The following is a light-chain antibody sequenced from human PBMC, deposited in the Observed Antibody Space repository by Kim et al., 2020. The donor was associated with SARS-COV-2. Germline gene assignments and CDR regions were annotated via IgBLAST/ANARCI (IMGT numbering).Light chain of an antibody. CDR3: CSYAGRYSFV. J-gene: IGLJ1*01. V-gene: IGLV2-11*01. CDR1: NNDVGGYDY. CDR2: DVI. Sequence: GKSVTISCTGTNNDVGGYDYVSWYQYHPGKAPKLIIYDVIKRPSGVPDRFSASKSGSTASLTISGLQAEDEADYLCCSYAGRYSFVFGFGTKVTVL.